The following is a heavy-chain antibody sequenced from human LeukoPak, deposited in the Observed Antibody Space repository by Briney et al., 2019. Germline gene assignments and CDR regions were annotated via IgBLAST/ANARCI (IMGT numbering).Heavy chain of an antibody. CDR2: INPNSGGT. V-gene: IGHV1-2*06. CDR1: GYTFTGYY. J-gene: IGHJ4*02. D-gene: IGHD2-2*01. Sequence: ASVKVSCKASGYTFTGYYMHWVRQAPGQGLEWMGRINPNSGGTNYAQKFQGRVTMTRDTSISTDYMELSRLRSDDTAVYYCARQYCSSTSCYFWLDYWGQGTLVTVSS. CDR3: ARQYCSSTSCYFWLDY.